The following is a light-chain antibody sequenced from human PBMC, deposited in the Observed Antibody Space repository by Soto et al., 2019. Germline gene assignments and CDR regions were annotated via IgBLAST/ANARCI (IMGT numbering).Light chain of an antibody. CDR1: QAIRND. CDR3: LHDYSYPRT. V-gene: IGKV1-6*01. J-gene: IGKJ1*01. Sequence: AIQMTQSPSSLSASVGDRVIITCRASQAIRNDLGWYQQKPGKAPKLLIYTASTLQSGVPSRFSGSGSGADFTLTIRSLQPEYSATYYCLHDYSYPRTFGQGTKVEIK. CDR2: TAS.